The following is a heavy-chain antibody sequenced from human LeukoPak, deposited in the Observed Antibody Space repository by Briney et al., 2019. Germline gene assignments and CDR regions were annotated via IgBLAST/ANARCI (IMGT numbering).Heavy chain of an antibody. CDR3: ARLDYGGYGFINYFDY. V-gene: IGHV4-39*01. D-gene: IGHD4-17*01. J-gene: IGHJ4*02. CDR2: FYYSGST. CDR1: GGSISSSSYY. Sequence: SETLSLTCTVSGGSISSSSYYWGWIRQPPGKGLEWIGSFYYSGSTYYNPSLKSRVTISVDTSKNQFSLKLSSVTAADTAVYYCARLDYGGYGFINYFDYWGQGTLVTVSS.